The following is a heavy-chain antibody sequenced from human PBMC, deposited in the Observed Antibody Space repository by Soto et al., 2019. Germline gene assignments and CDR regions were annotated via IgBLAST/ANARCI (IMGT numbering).Heavy chain of an antibody. CDR2: INAGNGNT. Sequence: ASVKVSCKASGYTFTSYAMHWVRQAPGQRLEWMGWINAGNGNTKYSQKFQGRVTITRDTSASTAYMELSSLRSEDTAVYYCAREGYGPGSSGYYYYGMDVWGQGTTVTVSS. CDR1: GYTFTSYA. CDR3: AREGYGPGSSGYYYYGMDV. J-gene: IGHJ6*02. V-gene: IGHV1-3*01. D-gene: IGHD3-10*01.